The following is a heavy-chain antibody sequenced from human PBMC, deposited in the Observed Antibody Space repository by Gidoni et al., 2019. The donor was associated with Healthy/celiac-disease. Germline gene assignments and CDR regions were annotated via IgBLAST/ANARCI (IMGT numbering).Heavy chain of an antibody. Sequence: EVQLVESGVGVVQPGGALRPSCAASGFTFDGYAVHWVRKAPGKGREWVSLISGDGGSTYYADSVKGRFTISRDNSKNSLYLQMNSLRTEDTALYYCAKDRGPHYDFWSGYYHDAFDIWGQGTMVTVSS. D-gene: IGHD3-3*01. V-gene: IGHV3-43*02. CDR1: GFTFDGYA. CDR3: AKDRGPHYDFWSGYYHDAFDI. CDR2: ISGDGGST. J-gene: IGHJ3*02.